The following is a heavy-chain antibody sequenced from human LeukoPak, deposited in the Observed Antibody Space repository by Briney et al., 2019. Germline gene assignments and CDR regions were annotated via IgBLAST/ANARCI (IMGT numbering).Heavy chain of an antibody. V-gene: IGHV1-8*03. CDR1: GYTFTDYY. CDR3: ARISGHDAFDI. CDR2: MNPNSGNT. Sequence: ASVKVSCKASGYTFTDYYMHWVRQATGQGLEWMGWMNPNSGNTGYAQKFQGRVTITRNTSISTAYMELSSLRSEDTAVYYCARISGHDAFDIWGQGTMVTVSS. D-gene: IGHD7-27*01. J-gene: IGHJ3*02.